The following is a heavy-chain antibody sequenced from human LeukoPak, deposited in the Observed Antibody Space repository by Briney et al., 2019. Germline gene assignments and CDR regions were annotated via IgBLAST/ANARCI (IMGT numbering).Heavy chain of an antibody. D-gene: IGHD5-18*01. V-gene: IGHV4-59*01. CDR1: GGSMSSYY. CDR2: IYYSGST. J-gene: IGHJ4*02. Sequence: PSETLSLTCSVSGGSMSSYYWSWIRQPPGKGLEWIGYIYYSGSTNYNPSLKSRVIISIDTSKNQFSLKLSSVTAADTAVYYCARHPVRSGYSYGYYYYFDYWGQGTLVTVSS. CDR3: ARHPVRSGYSYGYYYYFDY.